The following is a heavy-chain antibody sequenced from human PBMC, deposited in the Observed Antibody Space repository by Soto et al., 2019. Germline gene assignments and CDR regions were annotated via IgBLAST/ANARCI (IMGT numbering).Heavy chain of an antibody. CDR2: MNPNTGNS. D-gene: IGHD1-1*01. J-gene: IGHJ4*01. V-gene: IGHV1-8*01. CDR1: GYTFTRYD. CDR3: ATLDETNGWNGFGADKYYFDF. Sequence: ASVKVSCKASGYTFTRYDIYWVRQATGQGREWMGWMNPNTGNSGYAQKFQGRVTMTSDTSISTAHMELSSLRSEDTAVYYCATLDETNGWNGFGADKYYFDFWGHGTLVTVSS.